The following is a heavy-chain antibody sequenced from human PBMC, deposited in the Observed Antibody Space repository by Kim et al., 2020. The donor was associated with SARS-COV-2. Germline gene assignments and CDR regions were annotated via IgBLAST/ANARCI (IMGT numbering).Heavy chain of an antibody. J-gene: IGHJ6*03. CDR1: GGSISNYY. V-gene: IGHV4-59*01. CDR3: AMCRPGTSGRFRPGAMDV. Sequence: SETLSLTCNVSGGSISNYYWSWIRQSPGKGLEWIAFIYYSGSTMYNPYLMSRVTIKVDTANNKFSLNLMTVPAADTTAYYCAMCRPGTSGRFRPGAMDV. D-gene: IGHD2-15*01. CDR2: IYYSGST.